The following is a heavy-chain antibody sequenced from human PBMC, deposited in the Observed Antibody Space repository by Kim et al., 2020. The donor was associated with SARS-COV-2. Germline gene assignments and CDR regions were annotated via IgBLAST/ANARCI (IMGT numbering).Heavy chain of an antibody. CDR3: ARDRQRAGTGVDY. V-gene: IGHV6-1*01. J-gene: IGHJ4*02. D-gene: IGHD6-19*01. Sequence: DELSVKDRITINPDTSKNHFSLQLNSVTPEDTAVYYCARDRQRAGTGVDYWGQGTLVTVSS.